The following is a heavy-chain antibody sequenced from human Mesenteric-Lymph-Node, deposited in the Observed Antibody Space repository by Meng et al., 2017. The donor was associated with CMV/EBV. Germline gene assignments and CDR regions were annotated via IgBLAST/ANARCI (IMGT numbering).Heavy chain of an antibody. V-gene: IGHV4-34*01. CDR2: ISHSGGA. Sequence: SETLSLTCAVSGGSFSDYYWTWIRQSPGKGLEWIGEISHSGGAKYNTSLRSRVTISVDTSKNQFSLKLSSVTAADTAVYYCARVAEYYDFWSGYNGMDVWGQGTTVTVSS. J-gene: IGHJ6*02. CDR1: GGSFSDYY. D-gene: IGHD3-3*01. CDR3: ARVAEYYDFWSGYNGMDV.